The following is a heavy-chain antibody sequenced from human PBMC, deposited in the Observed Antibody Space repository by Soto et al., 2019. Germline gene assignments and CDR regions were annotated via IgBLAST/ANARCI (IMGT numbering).Heavy chain of an antibody. Sequence: QLQLQESGSGLVKPSQTLSLTCAVSGASISSGGYSWSWIRQPPGKGLEWIGYIYHSGSTYYNPSLKSRVTISVDGSKNQFSLKLSSVTAADTAVYYCASTQYCSCSTCYSEGWFDPWGQGTLVTVSS. CDR2: IYHSGST. D-gene: IGHD2-15*01. CDR3: ASTQYCSCSTCYSEGWFDP. CDR1: GASISSGGYS. V-gene: IGHV4-30-2*01. J-gene: IGHJ5*02.